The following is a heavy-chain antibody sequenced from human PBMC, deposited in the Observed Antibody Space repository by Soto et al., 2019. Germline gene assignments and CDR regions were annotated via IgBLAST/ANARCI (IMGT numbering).Heavy chain of an antibody. CDR1: GASISTYY. CDR2: IYSSGST. J-gene: IGHJ4*02. V-gene: IGHV4-4*07. D-gene: IGHD2-15*01. Sequence: ETLSLTCTVSGASISTYYWSWIRQTAEKRLEWIGRIYSSGSTIYSPSLKSRVTMSLDTSKNRFSLKLTSVTAADTAVYYCARGFGSDWYYFDSWGQGILVTVSS. CDR3: ARGFGSDWYYFDS.